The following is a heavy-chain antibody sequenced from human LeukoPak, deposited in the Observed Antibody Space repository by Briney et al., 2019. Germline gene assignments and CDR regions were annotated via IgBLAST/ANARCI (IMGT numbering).Heavy chain of an antibody. CDR1: GGSISSSSYY. CDR2: IYYSGST. Sequence: PSETLSLTCTVSGGSISSSSYYWGWIRQPPGKGLEWIGSIYYSGSTYYNPSLKSRVTISVDTSKNQFSLKLSSVTAADTAVYYCARPMDSSSSDYFDYWGQGTLVTVSS. J-gene: IGHJ4*02. V-gene: IGHV4-39*01. CDR3: ARPMDSSSSDYFDY. D-gene: IGHD6-6*01.